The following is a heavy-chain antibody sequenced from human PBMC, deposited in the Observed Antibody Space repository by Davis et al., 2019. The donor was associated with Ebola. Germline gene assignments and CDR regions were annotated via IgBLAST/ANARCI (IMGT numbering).Heavy chain of an antibody. CDR3: AKDTPSNGMDV. CDR2: ISWNSGSI. CDR1: GFTFDDYA. Sequence: SLKISCAASGFTFDDYAMHWVRQAPGKGLEWVSGISWNSGSIGYADSVKGRFTISRDNAKNSLYLQMNSLRAEDTALYYCAKDTPSNGMDVWGQGTTVTVSS. V-gene: IGHV3-9*01. J-gene: IGHJ6*02.